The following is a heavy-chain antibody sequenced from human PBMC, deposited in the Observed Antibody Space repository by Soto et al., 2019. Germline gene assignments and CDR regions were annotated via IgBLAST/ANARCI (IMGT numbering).Heavy chain of an antibody. J-gene: IGHJ3*02. CDR1: GGSISIYY. Sequence: SETLSLTCTVSGGSISIYYWSLIRQPPGKGLEWIGYIYYSGSTNYNPSLKSRVTISVDTSKNQFSLKLSSVTAADTAVYYCEREGSEYYGSGSTGGDAFDIWDQGTMITVSS. CDR2: IYYSGST. D-gene: IGHD3-10*01. V-gene: IGHV4-59*01. CDR3: EREGSEYYGSGSTGGDAFDI.